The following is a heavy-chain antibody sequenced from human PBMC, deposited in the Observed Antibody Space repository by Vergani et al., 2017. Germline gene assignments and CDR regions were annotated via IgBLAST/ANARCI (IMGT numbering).Heavy chain of an antibody. Sequence: QLQLQESGPGLVKPSETLSLTCTVSGGSISSSRYYWGWIRQPPGKGLEWIGSIYYSGSTYYNPSLKSRVTISVDTSKNQFSLKLNSVTAADTAVYFCARGRVAAASYDYWGQGTLVTVSS. D-gene: IGHD6-13*01. J-gene: IGHJ4*02. CDR3: ARGRVAAASYDY. CDR2: IYYSGST. V-gene: IGHV4-39*01. CDR1: GGSISSSRYY.